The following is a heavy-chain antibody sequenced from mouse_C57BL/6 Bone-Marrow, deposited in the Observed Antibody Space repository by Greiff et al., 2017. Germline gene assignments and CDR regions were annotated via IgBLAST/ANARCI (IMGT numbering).Heavy chain of an antibody. V-gene: IGHV1-55*01. J-gene: IGHJ3*01. D-gene: IGHD2-2*01. CDR2: IYPGSGST. Sequence: QVQLQQPGAELVKPGASVKMSCKASGYTFTSYWITWVKQRPGQGLEWIGDIYPGSGSTNYNEKFKSKATLTVDTSSSTAYMQLSSLTSEDSAFYYCASPLSTRVTTRGFAYWGQGTLVTVSA. CDR1: GYTFTSYW. CDR3: ASPLSTRVTTRGFAY.